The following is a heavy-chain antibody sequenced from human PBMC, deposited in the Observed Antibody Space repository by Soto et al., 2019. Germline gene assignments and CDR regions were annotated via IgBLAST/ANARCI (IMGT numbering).Heavy chain of an antibody. CDR2: IIPMYNKP. CDR1: GGTFTTYA. J-gene: IGHJ6*02. CDR3: ARGDSGGYYYAMDV. Sequence: QVQLVQSGAEVKKPGSSVRVSCQASGGTFTTYAFNWVRQAPGQGLEWMGGIIPMYNKPNYAPNFLGRVTISADPSTSTAYMELTTLRSEDTAVDFCARGDSGGYYYAMDVWGQGTTVTVSS. V-gene: IGHV1-69*01. D-gene: IGHD6-19*01.